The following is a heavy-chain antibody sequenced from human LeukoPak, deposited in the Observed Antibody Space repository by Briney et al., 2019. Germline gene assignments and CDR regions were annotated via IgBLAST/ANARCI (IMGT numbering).Heavy chain of an antibody. V-gene: IGHV4-59*01. CDR2: IYYSGGT. D-gene: IGHD6-6*01. CDR1: GCSLSCYY. Sequence: SETLSLTCPVPGCSLSCYYWGWIRQPPGKGLGWIGYIYYSGGTNYNPSLKSRVTISVDTSKNQFSLKLSSVTAADTAVYYCARDSSNWYFDLWGRGTLVTVSS. CDR3: ARDSSNWYFDL. J-gene: IGHJ2*01.